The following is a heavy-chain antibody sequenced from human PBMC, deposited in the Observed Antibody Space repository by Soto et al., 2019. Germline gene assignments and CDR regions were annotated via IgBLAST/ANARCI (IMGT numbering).Heavy chain of an antibody. Sequence: GGSLRLSCAASGFTFSSYAMSWVRQAPGKGLEWVSAISGSGGSTYYADSVKGRFTISRDNSKNTLYLQMNSLRAEDTAVYYCEKESWSSGWYCYFDYWGQGTLVTVSS. D-gene: IGHD6-19*01. CDR2: ISGSGGST. V-gene: IGHV3-23*01. J-gene: IGHJ4*02. CDR1: GFTFSSYA. CDR3: EKESWSSGWYCYFDY.